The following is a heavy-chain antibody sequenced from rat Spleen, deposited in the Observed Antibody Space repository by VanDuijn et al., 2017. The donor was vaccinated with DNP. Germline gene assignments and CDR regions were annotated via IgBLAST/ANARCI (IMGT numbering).Heavy chain of an antibody. V-gene: IGHV5S10*01. CDR1: GFTFSDYN. CDR2: IIYDGGGT. D-gene: IGHD1-6*01. Sequence: EVQLVESGGGLLQPGRSLKLSCAASGFTFSDYNMAWVRQAPKKGLEWVATIIYDGGGTYYRDSVKGRFTISRDNSKSTLYLQVDSLRSEDTATYYCATLMYATDYYYFYYWGQGVMVTVSS. J-gene: IGHJ2*01. CDR3: ATLMYATDYYYFYY.